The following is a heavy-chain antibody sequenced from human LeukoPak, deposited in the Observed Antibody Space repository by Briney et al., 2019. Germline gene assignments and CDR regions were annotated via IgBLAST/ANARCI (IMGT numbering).Heavy chain of an antibody. CDR1: GYRFNVYD. CDR2: ISTYTGRA. J-gene: IGHJ3*01. CDR3: ARADGTNSGTNAFDV. D-gene: IGHD4-23*01. Sequence: GASVKVSCKTSGYRFNVYDISWVRQAPGHGLDYVGWISTYTGRANYAQKFQGRVSVITDTSTSTAYLELTNLTSSDTGLYYCARADGTNSGTNAFDVWGLGTMVTAAS. V-gene: IGHV1-18*01.